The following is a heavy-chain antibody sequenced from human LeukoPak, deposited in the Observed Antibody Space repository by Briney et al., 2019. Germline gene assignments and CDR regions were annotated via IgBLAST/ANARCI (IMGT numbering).Heavy chain of an antibody. CDR2: IRSKAYGGTT. J-gene: IGHJ3*02. D-gene: IGHD6-13*01. CDR1: GFTFCDYA. Sequence: GGSLRLSCTASGFTFCDYAMSWVRQAPGKGLEWVGFIRSKAYGGTTEYAASVKGRFTISRDDSKSIAYLQMNSLKTEDTAVYYCTRDRPHSSSWLDAFDIWGQGTMVTVSS. V-gene: IGHV3-49*04. CDR3: TRDRPHSSSWLDAFDI.